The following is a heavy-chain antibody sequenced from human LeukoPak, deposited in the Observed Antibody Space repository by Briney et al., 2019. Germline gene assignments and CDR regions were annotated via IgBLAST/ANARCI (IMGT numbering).Heavy chain of an antibody. J-gene: IGHJ6*02. CDR2: IWYDGSNK. CDR3: ARDTHGMDV. V-gene: IGHV3-33*01. CDR1: GFTFGDYA. Sequence: AGGSLRLSCTASGFTFGDYAMSWVRQAPGKGLEWVAVIWYDGSNKYYADSVKGRFTISRDNSKNTLYLQMNSLRAEDTAVYYCARDTHGMDVWGQGTTVTVSS.